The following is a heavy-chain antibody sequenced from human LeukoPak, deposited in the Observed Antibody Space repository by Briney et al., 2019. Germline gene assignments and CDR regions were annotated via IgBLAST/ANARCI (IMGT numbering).Heavy chain of an antibody. J-gene: IGHJ5*02. CDR2: IRYDGSNK. Sequence: PGGSLRLSCAASGFTFSSYGMHWVRQAPGKGLEWVAFIRYDGSNKYYADSVKGRFTISRDNSKNTLYLQMNSLRAEDTAVYYCPKDPFVISPSCYELRIDWFDPWGQEPLVTVSS. D-gene: IGHD2-2*01. V-gene: IGHV3-30*02. CDR1: GFTFSSYG. CDR3: PKDPFVISPSCYELRIDWFDP.